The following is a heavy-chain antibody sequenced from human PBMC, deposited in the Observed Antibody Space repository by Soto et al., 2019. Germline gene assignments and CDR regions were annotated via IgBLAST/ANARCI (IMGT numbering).Heavy chain of an antibody. CDR3: AKLSSVTMIVDVITGRSFDY. D-gene: IGHD3-22*01. J-gene: IGHJ4*02. Sequence: QLLESGGGLVQPGGSLRLSCAVSGFTFSSYAMSWVRQAPGKGLERISVISGSGKSTNYADSVKGRFTTSRDNSKNTLYLQMSGLRAEDTAIYYCAKLSSVTMIVDVITGRSFDYWGQGTLVTVSS. CDR1: GFTFSSYA. V-gene: IGHV3-23*01. CDR2: ISGSGKST.